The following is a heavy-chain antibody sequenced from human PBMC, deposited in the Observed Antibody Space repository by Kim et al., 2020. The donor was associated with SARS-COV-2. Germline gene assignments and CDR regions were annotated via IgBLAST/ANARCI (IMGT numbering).Heavy chain of an antibody. D-gene: IGHD5-12*01. CDR3: ARDVQATTTPNGYFDY. CDR2: IWYDGSNK. V-gene: IGHV3-33*01. CDR1: GFTFSSYG. J-gene: IGHJ4*02. Sequence: GGSLRLSCAASGFTFSSYGMHWVRQAPGKGLEWVAVIWYDGSNKYYADSVKGRFTISRDNSKNTLYLQMNSLRAEDTAVYYCARDVQATTTPNGYFDYWGQGTLVTVSS.